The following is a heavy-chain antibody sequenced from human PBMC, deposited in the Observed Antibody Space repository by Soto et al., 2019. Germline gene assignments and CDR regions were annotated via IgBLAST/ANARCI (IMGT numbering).Heavy chain of an antibody. CDR2: ISGSGGST. Sequence: GGSLRLSCAASGFTFSSYAMSWVRQAPGKGLEWVSAISGSGGSTYYADSVKGRFTISRDNSKNTLYLQMNSLRAEDTAVYYCVKDHRSSSWYGSPYYFDYWGQGTLVTVSS. CDR1: GFTFSSYA. D-gene: IGHD6-13*01. J-gene: IGHJ4*02. V-gene: IGHV3-23*01. CDR3: VKDHRSSSWYGSPYYFDY.